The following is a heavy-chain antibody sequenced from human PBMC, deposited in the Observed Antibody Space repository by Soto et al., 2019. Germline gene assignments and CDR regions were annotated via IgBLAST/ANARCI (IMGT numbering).Heavy chain of an antibody. D-gene: IGHD4-17*01. CDR1: GGSISSYY. J-gene: IGHJ6*02. V-gene: IGHV4-59*01. CDR3: WRVPRLKTTVTNPRYYYYGMDV. CDR2: IYYSGST. Sequence: SETLSLTCTVSGGSISSYYWNWIRQPPGKGLEWIGYIYYSGSTNYNPSLKKRGTISVDTSKNQFSLKLSSVTAADTTAYYYWRVPRLKTTVTNPRYYYYGMDVWGQGTTVTVSS.